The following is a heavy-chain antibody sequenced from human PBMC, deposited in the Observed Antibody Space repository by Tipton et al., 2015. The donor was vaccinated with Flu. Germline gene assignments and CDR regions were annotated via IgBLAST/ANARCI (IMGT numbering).Heavy chain of an antibody. V-gene: IGHV3-11*01. CDR3: ARVVAEAGDNAFDI. CDR2: TSSSGNTK. D-gene: IGHD6-13*01. J-gene: IGHJ3*02. CDR1: EFTFSDYY. Sequence: SLRLSCAASEFTFSDYYMSWIRQAPGKGLEWVSYTSSSGNTKYYADSVKGRFTVSRDNAKNSLYLQMNSLRADDTAAYYCARVVAEAGDNAFDIWGQGTMVAVSS.